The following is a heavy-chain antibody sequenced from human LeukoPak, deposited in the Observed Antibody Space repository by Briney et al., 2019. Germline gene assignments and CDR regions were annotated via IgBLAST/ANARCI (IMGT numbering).Heavy chain of an antibody. V-gene: IGHV3-30-3*01. Sequence: PGRSLRLSCAASGFTFTSYAMHWVRQAPGKGLEWVALISYHGTNKYYADSVKGRFTISSDNSKNTLYLQMNSLRTEDTAVYYCARDPTGGYRHFDFWGQGTWSPSPQ. CDR2: ISYHGTNK. J-gene: IGHJ4*02. CDR3: ARDPTGGYRHFDF. D-gene: IGHD2-8*02. CDR1: GFTFTSYA.